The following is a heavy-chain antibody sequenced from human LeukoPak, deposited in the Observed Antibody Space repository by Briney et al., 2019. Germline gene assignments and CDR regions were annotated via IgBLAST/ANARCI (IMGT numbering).Heavy chain of an antibody. J-gene: IGHJ5*02. D-gene: IGHD4-11*01. CDR1: GFTFSHFA. CDR3: AKDAQRGFDYSNSLEH. Sequence: GTSLRLSCAASGFTFSHFAMHWVRQAPDKRLEWVAVIWSDATNEYYADSVKGRVTISRDNSKRTVSLEMNSLRAEDTAVYYRAKDAQRGFDYSNSLEHWGQGALVIVSS. V-gene: IGHV3-33*06. CDR2: IWSDATNE.